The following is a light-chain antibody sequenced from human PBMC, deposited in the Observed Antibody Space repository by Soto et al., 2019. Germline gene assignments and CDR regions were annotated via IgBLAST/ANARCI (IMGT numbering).Light chain of an antibody. CDR2: AAS. CDR3: QQLNSYPYT. CDR1: QGITDF. Sequence: DIQLTQSPSFLSASVGDRVTIACRASQGITDFLAWYQHKPGKAPKLLIYAASTLQSGVPSRFSGSGSGTEFTLTISSLQPEDFSTYYFQQLNSYPYTFGQGTKLEIK. J-gene: IGKJ2*01. V-gene: IGKV1-9*01.